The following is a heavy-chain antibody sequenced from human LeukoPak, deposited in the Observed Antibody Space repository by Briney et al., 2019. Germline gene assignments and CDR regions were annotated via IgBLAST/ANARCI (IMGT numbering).Heavy chain of an antibody. Sequence: GGPLRLSCAASGFTFSSYAMHWVRQAPGKGLEWVAVISYDGSNKYYADSVKGRFTISRDNSKNTLYLQMNSLRAEDTAVYYCARFTGARNLGYMDVWGKGTTVTVSS. V-gene: IGHV3-30-3*01. CDR3: ARFTGARNLGYMDV. CDR2: ISYDGSNK. J-gene: IGHJ6*03. CDR1: GFTFSSYA. D-gene: IGHD7-27*01.